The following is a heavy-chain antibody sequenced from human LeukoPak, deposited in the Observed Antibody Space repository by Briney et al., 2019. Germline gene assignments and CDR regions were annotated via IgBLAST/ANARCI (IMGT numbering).Heavy chain of an antibody. V-gene: IGHV3-53*01. CDR2: IYSGGST. J-gene: IGHJ4*02. D-gene: IGHD3-22*01. CDR1: GFTVSSNY. CDR3: ARVLYDSSGYYYVS. Sequence: QPGGSLRLSCAASGFTVSSNYMSWVRQAPGKGLEWVSVIYSGGSTYYADSVKGRFTISRGNSKNTLYLQMNSLRAEDTAVYYCARVLYDSSGYYYVSWGQGTLVTVSS.